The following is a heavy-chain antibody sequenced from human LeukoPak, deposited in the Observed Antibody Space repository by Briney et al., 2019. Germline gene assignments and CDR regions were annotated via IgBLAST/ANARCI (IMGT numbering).Heavy chain of an antibody. CDR1: GFIFSNSW. CDR3: ATRQTTSGRYGNAFDI. D-gene: IGHD6-19*01. V-gene: IGHV3-7*01. Sequence: GGSLRLSCVASGFIFSNSWMSWVRQAPGKGLEWVANIKHDGGEKYYVDSVKGRFTISRDNAKNSLDLQMNNLRVEDTAVYCCATRQTTSGRYGNAFDIWGQGTTVTV. CDR2: IKHDGGEK. J-gene: IGHJ3*02.